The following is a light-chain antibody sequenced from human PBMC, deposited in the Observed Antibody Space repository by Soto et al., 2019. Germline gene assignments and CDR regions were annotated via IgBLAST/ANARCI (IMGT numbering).Light chain of an antibody. Sequence: QSVLAQPASVSGSPGRSIAISCTGTSSDVGGYKYVSWYQQYPGKAPKLMIYDVSNRPSGVPDRFSGSKSGNTASLTISGLQSEDEADYYCSSYTSYTSYVFGTGTKVTVL. CDR1: SSDVGGYKY. CDR2: DVS. CDR3: SSYTSYTSYV. J-gene: IGLJ1*01. V-gene: IGLV2-14*01.